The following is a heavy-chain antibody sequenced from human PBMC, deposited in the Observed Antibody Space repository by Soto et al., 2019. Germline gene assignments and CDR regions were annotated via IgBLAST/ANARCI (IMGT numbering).Heavy chain of an antibody. CDR2: ISGSGGST. D-gene: IGHD3-10*01. CDR1: GFTFSSYA. V-gene: IGHV3-23*01. CDR3: AKARGLWFGESACDY. Sequence: EVQLLESGGGLVQPGGSLRLSCAASGFTFSSYAMSWVRQAPGKGLEWVSAISGSGGSTYYADSVKGRFTISRDNSKNTLYMQMNSLRAEDTAVYYCAKARGLWFGESACDYWGQGTLVTVSS. J-gene: IGHJ4*02.